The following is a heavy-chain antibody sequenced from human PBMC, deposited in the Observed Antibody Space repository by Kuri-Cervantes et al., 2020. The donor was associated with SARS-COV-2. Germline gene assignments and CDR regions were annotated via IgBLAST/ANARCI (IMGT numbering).Heavy chain of an antibody. CDR3: ARTTYGDYYWYGMDV. D-gene: IGHD4-17*01. J-gene: IGHJ6*02. CDR2: ISSSTSYI. CDR1: GFTFTYYS. Sequence: GESLKISCAASGFTFTYYSMNWVRQAPGKGLEWVSTISSSTSYIYCAESLKGRFTISRDNAKNSLYLQMTSLRAEDTAVYYCARTTYGDYYWYGMDVWGQGTTVTVSS. V-gene: IGHV3-21*01.